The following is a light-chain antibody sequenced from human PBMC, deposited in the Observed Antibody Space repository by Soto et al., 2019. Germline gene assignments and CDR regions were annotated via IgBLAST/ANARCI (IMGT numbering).Light chain of an antibody. CDR2: AAY. CDR3: QHYNNWPLT. V-gene: IGKV3-15*01. CDR1: QTINNN. J-gene: IGKJ5*01. Sequence: EIVLTQSPDTLSLSPGDRATLSCRASQTINNNLAWYQQKPGQAPRLLLFAAYARATGVPARFSGGGSGTDFTLTISSLQSEDSAFYYCQHYNNWPLTFGQGTRLEI.